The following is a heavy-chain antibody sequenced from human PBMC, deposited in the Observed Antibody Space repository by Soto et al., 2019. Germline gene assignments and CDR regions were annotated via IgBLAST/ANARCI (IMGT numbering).Heavy chain of an antibody. J-gene: IGHJ4*02. CDR1: GGSFSGYY. V-gene: IGHV4-34*01. D-gene: IGHD6-19*01. CDR3: ARANIAVAGEFDY. CDR2: INHSGST. Sequence: PSETLSLTCAVYGGSFSGYYWSWIRQPPGKGLEWIGEINHSGSTNYNPSLKSRVTMSVDTSKNQFSLKLSSVTAADTAVYYCARANIAVAGEFDYWGQGTLVTVSS.